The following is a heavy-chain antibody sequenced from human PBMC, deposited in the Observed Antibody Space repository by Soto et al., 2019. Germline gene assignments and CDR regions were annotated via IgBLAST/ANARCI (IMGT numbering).Heavy chain of an antibody. Sequence: QVQLVESGGGVVQPGRSLRLSCAASGFTFSSHGMHWVLQAPGKGLEWVAVVSYDGGSKYYADSVKGRFTVSRDNSKNTLFLEMSSLRTEDTAVYYCAKIYCGGGSCHWFFDLWGRGTLVTVSS. CDR1: GFTFSSHG. CDR2: VSYDGGSK. CDR3: AKIYCGGGSCHWFFDL. D-gene: IGHD2-15*01. J-gene: IGHJ2*01. V-gene: IGHV3-30*18.